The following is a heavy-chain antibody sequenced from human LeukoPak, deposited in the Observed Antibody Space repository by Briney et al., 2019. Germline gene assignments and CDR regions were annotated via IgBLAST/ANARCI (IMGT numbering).Heavy chain of an antibody. CDR3: ARGGSSGYDRDFDY. CDR1: GGSVSSSTYS. J-gene: IGHJ4*02. D-gene: IGHD5-12*01. V-gene: IGHV4-39*07. Sequence: SETLSLTCTVSGGSVSSSTYSWGWIRQPPGKGLEWIASMSYSGSTYYNPSLKSRLTISVDTSKNQFSLKLSSVTAADTAVYYCARGGSSGYDRDFDYWGQGTLVTASS. CDR2: MSYSGST.